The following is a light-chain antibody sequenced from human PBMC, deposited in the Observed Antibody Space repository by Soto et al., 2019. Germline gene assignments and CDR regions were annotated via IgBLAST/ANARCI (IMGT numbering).Light chain of an antibody. CDR2: AAS. Sequence: EIVLTQSPDTLSLSPGERATLFCRASQTLSINSLAWYQQKPGQAPRLLIYAASTRHTGIPDRFNGSGSGTDFALTINRLEPEDCAVYFCQQYDGAPLTFGPGTKVDVK. V-gene: IGKV3-20*01. J-gene: IGKJ3*01. CDR1: QTLSINS. CDR3: QQYDGAPLT.